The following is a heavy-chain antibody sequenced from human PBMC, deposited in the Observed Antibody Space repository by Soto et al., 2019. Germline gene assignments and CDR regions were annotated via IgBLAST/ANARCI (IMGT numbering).Heavy chain of an antibody. J-gene: IGHJ3*02. D-gene: IGHD3-10*01. V-gene: IGHV4-31*03. Sequence: QVQLQESGPGLVKPSQTLSLTCTVSGGSISSGGYYWSWIRQHPGKGLEWIWYIYYSGSTYYNPSRKSRVTISVDTSKNQFSLKLSSVTAAETAVYYGARDPARYFLGTRDAFDIWGQGTMVTVSS. CDR2: IYYSGST. CDR3: ARDPARYFLGTRDAFDI. CDR1: GGSISSGGYY.